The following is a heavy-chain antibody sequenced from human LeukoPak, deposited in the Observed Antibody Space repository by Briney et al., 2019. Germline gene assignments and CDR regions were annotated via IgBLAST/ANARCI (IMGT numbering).Heavy chain of an antibody. CDR1: GGSTSSYY. Sequence: PSETLSLTCTVSGGSTSSYYWSWIRQPPGKGLEWIGEINHSGSTNYNPSLKSRVTISVDTSKNQFSLKLSSVTAADTAVYYCARSIPRIAALNNFDYWGQGTLVIVSS. CDR3: ARSIPRIAALNNFDY. J-gene: IGHJ4*02. V-gene: IGHV4-34*01. D-gene: IGHD6-6*01. CDR2: INHSGST.